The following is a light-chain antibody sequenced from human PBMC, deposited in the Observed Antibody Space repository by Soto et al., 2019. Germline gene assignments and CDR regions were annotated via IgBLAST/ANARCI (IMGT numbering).Light chain of an antibody. CDR2: DVT. CDR1: SSDVGSYNY. CDR3: TSYTTSSTDV. V-gene: IGLV2-14*03. Sequence: QSVLAQPASVSGSPGQSITIFCTGTSSDVGSYNYVSWYQQHPGRAPKLMIYDVTNRPSGVSNRFSGSKSGSTASLTISGLQAEDEADYFCTSYTTSSTDVFGTGTKVTVL. J-gene: IGLJ1*01.